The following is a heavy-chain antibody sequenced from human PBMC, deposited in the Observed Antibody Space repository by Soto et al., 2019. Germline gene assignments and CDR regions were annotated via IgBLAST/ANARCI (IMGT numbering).Heavy chain of an antibody. D-gene: IGHD1-20*01. J-gene: IGHJ4*02. Sequence: SETLSLTCAVYGGSFSGYYWSWIRQPPGKGLEWIGEINHSGSTNYNPSLKSRVTISVDTSKNQFSLKLSSVTAADTAVYYCARGRYNWNYWGQGALVTVSS. CDR2: INHSGST. V-gene: IGHV4-34*01. CDR1: GGSFSGYY. CDR3: ARGRYNWNY.